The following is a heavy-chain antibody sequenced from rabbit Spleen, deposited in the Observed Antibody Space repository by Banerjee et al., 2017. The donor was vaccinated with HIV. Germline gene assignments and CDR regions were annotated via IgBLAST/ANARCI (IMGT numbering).Heavy chain of an antibody. CDR3: ARDTGSGHYIDAYFDL. J-gene: IGHJ4*01. Sequence: QEQLVESGGGLVKPEGSLKLSCIASGFSFSNKAVMCWVRQAPGKGLEWIACINAVTGKAVYASWAKGRFTISKTSSTTVTLQMTSLTVADTATYFCARDTGSGHYIDAYFDLWGPGTLVTVS. CDR1: GFSFSNKAV. CDR2: INAVTGKA. D-gene: IGHD1-1*01. V-gene: IGHV1S45*01.